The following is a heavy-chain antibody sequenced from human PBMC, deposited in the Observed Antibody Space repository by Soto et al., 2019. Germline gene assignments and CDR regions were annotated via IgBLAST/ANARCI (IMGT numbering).Heavy chain of an antibody. V-gene: IGHV1-69*13. J-gene: IGHJ3*02. CDR1: GGAFSSYA. Sequence: GASVKVSCKASGGAFSSYAISWVRQAPGQGLEWMGGIIPIFGTANYAQKFQGRVTITADESTSTAYMELSSLRSEDTAVYYCARGLLMTTVVFDVFDIWGQGTMVTVSS. CDR2: IIPIFGTA. CDR3: ARGLLMTTVVFDVFDI. D-gene: IGHD4-17*01.